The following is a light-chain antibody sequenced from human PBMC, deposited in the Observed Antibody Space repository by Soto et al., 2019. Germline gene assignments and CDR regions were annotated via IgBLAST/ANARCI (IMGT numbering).Light chain of an antibody. CDR3: QQYNNWPVT. J-gene: IGKJ1*01. V-gene: IGKV3-15*01. CDR1: QSVSSK. CDR2: GAS. Sequence: EIVLTQSPGTLSVSPGERATLSCRASQSVSSKLAWYQQKPGQAPRLLFYGASTGATGIPARFSGRGSATEFTLCVSSVQSEDFAVYYCQQYNNWPVTFGQGTKVEIK.